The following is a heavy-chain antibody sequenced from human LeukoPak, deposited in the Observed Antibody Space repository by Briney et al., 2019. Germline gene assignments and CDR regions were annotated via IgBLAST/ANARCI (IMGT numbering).Heavy chain of an antibody. D-gene: IGHD2-2*01. CDR1: GGSISNKY. J-gene: IGHJ6*03. V-gene: IGHV4-59*01. CDR3: ARVVVVVPAALLTYYYYMDV. Sequence: PSETLSLTCTVSGGSISNKYWSWIRQPPGKGLEWIGYIYYSGSTNYNPSLKSRVTILVDTSKNQFSLKLSSVTAADTAVYYCARVVVVVPAALLTYYYYMDVWGKGTTVTVSS. CDR2: IYYSGST.